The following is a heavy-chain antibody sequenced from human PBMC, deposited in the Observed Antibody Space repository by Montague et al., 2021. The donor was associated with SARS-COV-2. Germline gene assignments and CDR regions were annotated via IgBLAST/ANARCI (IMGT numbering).Heavy chain of an antibody. D-gene: IGHD2-15*01. Sequence: CAISGDSVSSHRPTWNWLRQSPPTGLEWVGRIYYMYKWHNDYAVYARGRVTINPDTSKNQFSLQLNSVTSEDTAIYYCTRGREDNYYVMDVWGQGTTVTVSS. CDR2: IYYMYKWHN. J-gene: IGHJ6*02. CDR3: TRGREDNYYVMDV. CDR1: GDSVSSHRPT. V-gene: IGHV6-1*01.